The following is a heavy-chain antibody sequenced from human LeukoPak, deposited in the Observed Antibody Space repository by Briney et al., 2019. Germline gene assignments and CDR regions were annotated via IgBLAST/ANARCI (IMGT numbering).Heavy chain of an antibody. Sequence: GASVKVSCKASGYTFTSYGISWVRQAPGQGLEWMGWISAYNGNTNYAQKLQGRVTMTTDTSTSTAYMELRSLRSDDTAVYYCARGSMVRGVQYYFDYWGQGTLVTVSS. V-gene: IGHV1-18*01. CDR2: ISAYNGNT. CDR1: GYTFTSYG. D-gene: IGHD3-10*01. CDR3: ARGSMVRGVQYYFDY. J-gene: IGHJ4*02.